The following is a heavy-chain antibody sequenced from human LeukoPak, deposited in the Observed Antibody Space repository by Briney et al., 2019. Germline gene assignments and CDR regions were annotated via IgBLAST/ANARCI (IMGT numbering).Heavy chain of an antibody. V-gene: IGHV3-30*02. J-gene: IGHJ3*02. CDR3: AKDQYQDAFDS. CDR2: IWYDGSNK. CDR1: GFTFSSYG. D-gene: IGHD2-2*01. Sequence: GGSLTLSCAASGFTFSSYGMHWVRHAPGKGLELVAFIWYDGSNKYYADSVKGRFTISRDNSKNTLYLQMNSLRAEDTAVYYCAKDQYQDAFDSWGQGTMVTVSS.